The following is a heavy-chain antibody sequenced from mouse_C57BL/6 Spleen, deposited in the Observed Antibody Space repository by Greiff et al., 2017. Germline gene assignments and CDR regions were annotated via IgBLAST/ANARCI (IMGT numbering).Heavy chain of an antibody. D-gene: IGHD4-1*01. CDR1: GYAFSSYW. CDR2: IYPGDGDT. J-gene: IGHJ3*01. Sequence: QVQLQQSGAELVKPGASVKISCKASGYAFSSYWMNWVKQRPGKGLEWIGQIYPGDGDTNYTGKFKGKATLTADKSSSTAYMQLSSLTAEDSAVYFCGRWELGRSRLAYWGQGTLVTVSA. CDR3: GRWELGRSRLAY. V-gene: IGHV1-80*01.